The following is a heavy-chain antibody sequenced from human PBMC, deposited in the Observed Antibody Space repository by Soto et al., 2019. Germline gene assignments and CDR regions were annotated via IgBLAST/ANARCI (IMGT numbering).Heavy chain of an antibody. CDR2: TISDGSTA. V-gene: IGHV3-74*01. CDR3: AKYSDPYPVYNGLHL. J-gene: IGHJ6*02. Sequence: EAQLVESGGGLVQPGGSLRLSCAASGFTFSTYWMHWVRQAPGKGLVWVSRTISDGSTANYADSVKGRFTISRDNAKNTLYLQMDSLRAEDTAIYYCAKYSDPYPVYNGLHLWGQGTTVIVSS. D-gene: IGHD1-26*01. CDR1: GFTFSTYW.